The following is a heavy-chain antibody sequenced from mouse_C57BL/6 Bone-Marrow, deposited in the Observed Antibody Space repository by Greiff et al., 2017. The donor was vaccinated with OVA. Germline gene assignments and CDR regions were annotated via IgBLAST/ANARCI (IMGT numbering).Heavy chain of an antibody. V-gene: IGHV5-6*01. CDR3: ARRNWSWFAY. D-gene: IGHD4-1*02. Sequence: EVQLVESGGDLVKPGGSLKLSCAASGFTFSSYGMSWVRQTPDKRLEWVATISSGGSYTYYPDSVKGRFTLSRDNAKNTLYLQMSSLKSEDTAMYYCARRNWSWFAYWGQGTLVTVSA. CDR2: ISSGGSYT. CDR1: GFTFSSYG. J-gene: IGHJ3*01.